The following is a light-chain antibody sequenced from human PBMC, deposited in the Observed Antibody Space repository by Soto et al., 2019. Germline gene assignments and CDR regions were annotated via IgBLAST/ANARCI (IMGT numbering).Light chain of an antibody. CDR2: DAA. V-gene: IGKV3D-20*02. CDR3: QQRSNWPWT. J-gene: IGKJ1*01. CDR1: QSLRSNY. Sequence: VLTQSPGTLSLSPGERATLSCRASQSLRSNYIAWYQQRPGRAARRLIYDAANRATGSPARFSGSGSGTDYTLTITSLEADDVVVDYCQQRSNWPWTFGQGTKVDI.